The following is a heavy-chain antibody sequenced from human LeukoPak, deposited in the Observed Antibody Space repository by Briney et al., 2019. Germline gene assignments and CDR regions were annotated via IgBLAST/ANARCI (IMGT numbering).Heavy chain of an antibody. CDR1: GFTVSSNY. D-gene: IGHD1-26*01. J-gene: IGHJ4*02. V-gene: IGHV3-66*03. Sequence: GGSLRLSCAASGFTVSSNYMTWVRQAPGKGLEWVSVIHKNAITYYADTVKGRFTISRDDSKNTLYLQMNSLRLEDTAVYFCAKGGIRGTYYFDSWGQGTLVTVSS. CDR3: AKGGIRGTYYFDS. CDR2: IHKNAIT.